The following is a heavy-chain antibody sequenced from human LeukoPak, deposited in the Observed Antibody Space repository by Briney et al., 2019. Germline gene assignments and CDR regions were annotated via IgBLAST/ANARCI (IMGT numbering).Heavy chain of an antibody. CDR2: ISSSGSTI. CDR1: GFTFSSYE. CDR3: ARSSSGWYGYYYYMDV. Sequence: GGSLRLSCAASGFTFSSYEMNWVRQAPGKGLEWVSYISSSGSTIYYADSVKGRFTISRDNAKNSLYLQMNSLRAEDTAVYYCARSSSGWYGYYYYMDVWGKGTTDTISS. J-gene: IGHJ6*03. V-gene: IGHV3-48*03. D-gene: IGHD6-19*01.